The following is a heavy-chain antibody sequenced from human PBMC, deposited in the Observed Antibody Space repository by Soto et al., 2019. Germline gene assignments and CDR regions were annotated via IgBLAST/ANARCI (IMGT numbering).Heavy chain of an antibody. CDR2: ISYDGSNK. CDR3: ARDPSISQVAYYDSSGYHAFDI. J-gene: IGHJ3*02. Sequence: HPGGSLRLSCAASGFTFSSYAMHWVRQAPGKGLEWVAVISYDGSNKYYADSVKGRFTISRDNSKNTLYLQMNSLRAEDTAVYYCARDPSISQVAYYDSSGYHAFDIWGQGTMVTVSS. V-gene: IGHV3-30-3*01. D-gene: IGHD3-22*01. CDR1: GFTFSSYA.